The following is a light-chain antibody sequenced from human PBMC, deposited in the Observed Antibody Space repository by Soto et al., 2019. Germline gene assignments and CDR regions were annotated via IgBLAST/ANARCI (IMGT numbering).Light chain of an antibody. CDR2: AAS. CDR3: QHTYSAPLT. J-gene: IGKJ4*01. V-gene: IGKV1-39*01. CDR1: QSISSY. Sequence: DIQMTQSPSSLSASVGDRVTITCRASQSISSYLNWYQHKPGKAPKLLIYAASSFQSGVPSRFSRRESGPDFTLTISSLQPEDFATYYCQHTYSAPLTFGGGTKLDIK.